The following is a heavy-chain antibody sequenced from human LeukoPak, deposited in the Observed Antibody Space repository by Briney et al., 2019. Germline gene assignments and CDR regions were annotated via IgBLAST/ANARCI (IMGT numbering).Heavy chain of an antibody. CDR3: AKERGLSTMVRGVIMTEPLGG. D-gene: IGHD3-10*01. CDR1: GFTFSSYG. Sequence: PGGSLRLSCAASGFTFSSYGMSWVRQAPGKGLEWVSAISGSGGSTYYADSVKGRFTISRDNSKNTLYLQMNSLRAEDTAVYYCAKERGLSTMVRGVIMTEPLGGWGQGTLVTVSS. J-gene: IGHJ4*02. V-gene: IGHV3-23*01. CDR2: ISGSGGST.